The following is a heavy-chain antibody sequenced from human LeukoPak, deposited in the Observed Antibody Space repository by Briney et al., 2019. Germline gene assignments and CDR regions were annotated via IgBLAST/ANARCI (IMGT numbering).Heavy chain of an antibody. CDR2: IKSKSDGGTA. D-gene: IGHD3-3*01. CDR1: GFIFNTAW. J-gene: IGHJ4*02. Sequence: GGSLRLSCAASGFIFNTAWLSWFRQAPGKGLERVGRIKSKSDGGTAEYTAPVRGRFIISRDDSRNTIYLQMNSLRTEDTAVYYCTTGSIFGVVIHAEDYWGQGTLVTVSS. V-gene: IGHV3-15*01. CDR3: TTGSIFGVVIHAEDY.